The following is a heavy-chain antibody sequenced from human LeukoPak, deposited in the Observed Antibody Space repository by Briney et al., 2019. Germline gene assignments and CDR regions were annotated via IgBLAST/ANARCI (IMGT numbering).Heavy chain of an antibody. Sequence: GGSLRLSCAASGFPFSSYSMTWVRQAPGKGLEWVANIKPDGTTKFYVDSVKGRFTISRDNALNSLYLQMNSLRTEDTAIYYCARSIPYGTTWYGRSDYWGQGTLVTVSS. CDR3: ARSIPYGTTWYGRSDY. J-gene: IGHJ4*02. D-gene: IGHD6-13*01. CDR1: GFPFSSYS. V-gene: IGHV3-7*03. CDR2: IKPDGTTK.